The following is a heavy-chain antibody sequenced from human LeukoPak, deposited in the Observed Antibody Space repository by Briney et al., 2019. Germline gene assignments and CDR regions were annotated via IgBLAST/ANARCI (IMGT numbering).Heavy chain of an antibody. Sequence: GGSLRLSCAASGFTFSSYWMHWVRQAPGKGLVWVSRINSDGSSTSYADSVKGRFTISRDNAKNTLYLQMNSLRAEDTAVYYCARGPNYYVNAFDIWGQGTMVTVSS. D-gene: IGHD3-10*02. V-gene: IGHV3-74*01. CDR2: INSDGSST. J-gene: IGHJ3*02. CDR1: GFTFSSYW. CDR3: ARGPNYYVNAFDI.